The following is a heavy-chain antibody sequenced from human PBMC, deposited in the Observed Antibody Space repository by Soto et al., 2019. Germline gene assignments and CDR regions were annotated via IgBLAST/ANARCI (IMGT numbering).Heavy chain of an antibody. CDR1: GFSLSNARMG. J-gene: IGHJ4*02. CDR3: ATVFDWECQFDY. Sequence: QVTLKESGPVLVKPTETLTLTCTVSGFSLSNARMGVSWIRQPPGKALEWLAHIFSNDEKSYSTSLKTRLTISKDTSKRQVVRTMTNMDPVDTATYYCATVFDWECQFDYWGQGTLVTVSS. V-gene: IGHV2-26*01. CDR2: IFSNDEK. D-gene: IGHD3-9*01.